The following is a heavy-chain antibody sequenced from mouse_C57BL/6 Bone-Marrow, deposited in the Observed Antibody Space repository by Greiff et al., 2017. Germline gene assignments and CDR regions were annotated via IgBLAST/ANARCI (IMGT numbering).Heavy chain of an antibody. D-gene: IGHD1-1*01. V-gene: IGHV1-66*01. CDR2: IYPGSGNT. J-gene: IGHJ2*01. CDR3: ARRSTVVDLDY. CDR1: GYSFTSYY. Sequence: VQLQQSGPELVKPGASVKISCKASGYSFTSYYIHWVKQRPGQGLEWIGWIYPGSGNTKYNEKFKGKATLTADTSSSTAYMQLSSLTSDDSAVYYCARRSTVVDLDYWGQGTTLTVSS.